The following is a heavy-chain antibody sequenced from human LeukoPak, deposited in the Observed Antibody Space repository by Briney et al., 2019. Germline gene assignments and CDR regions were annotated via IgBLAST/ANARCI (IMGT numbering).Heavy chain of an antibody. CDR1: GAAVSSYF. Sequence: SETLSLTCAFSGAAVSSYFWDWLRQTARKGRDWIGYISETGNTDSNPSIKSRVTISLAPAHIQFSLRPRSVTAADPAVYYCATGYYEPFATWGPGILVTVSS. D-gene: IGHD3-3*01. V-gene: IGHV4-59*02. CDR3: ATGYYEPFAT. CDR2: ISETGNT. J-gene: IGHJ4*02.